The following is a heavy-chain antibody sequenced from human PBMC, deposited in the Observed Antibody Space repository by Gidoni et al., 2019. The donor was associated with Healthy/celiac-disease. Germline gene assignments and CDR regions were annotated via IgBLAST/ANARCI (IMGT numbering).Heavy chain of an antibody. CDR2: IIPIFGTA. J-gene: IGHJ4*02. D-gene: IGHD1-1*01. V-gene: IGHV1-69*01. CDR3: ARDTTQLDHQLGYFDY. Sequence: QVQLVQSGAEVKKPGSSVQVSCKASGGTFSSYAISWVRQAPGQGLEWMGGIIPIFGTANYAQKFQGRVTITADESTSTAYMELSSLRSEDTAVYYCARDTTQLDHQLGYFDYWGQGTLVTVSS. CDR1: GGTFSSYA.